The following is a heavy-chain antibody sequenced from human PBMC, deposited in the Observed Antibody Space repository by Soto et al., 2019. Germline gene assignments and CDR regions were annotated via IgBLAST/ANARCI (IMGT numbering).Heavy chain of an antibody. J-gene: IGHJ4*02. CDR2: IFYSDSF. V-gene: IGHV4-31*03. Sequence: QAQLQVSGPGLVKSSQTLSLTRTVSGGSISSGGSYWSWIHQRPGKGLEWIGYIFYSDSFYYTPSLKGRVVILADTSKNQFTLKLSSVTDAETAVYYCARAPETPPIFGVVRPYFFDFWGQGTLVTVSS. CDR1: GGSISSGGSY. CDR3: ARAPETPPIFGVVRPYFFDF. D-gene: IGHD3-3*02.